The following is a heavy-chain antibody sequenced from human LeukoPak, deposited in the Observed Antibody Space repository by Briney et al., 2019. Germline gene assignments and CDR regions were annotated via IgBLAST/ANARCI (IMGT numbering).Heavy chain of an antibody. CDR1: GGSFSGYY. CDR2: INHSGST. V-gene: IGHV4-34*01. D-gene: IGHD3-22*01. Sequence: SETLSLTCAVYGGSFSGYYWSWTRQPPGKGLEWIGEINHSGSTNYNPSLKSRVTISVDTSKNQFSLKLSSVTAADTAVYYCARGPHTGVNYYDSSGYYYWGQGTLVTVSS. J-gene: IGHJ4*02. CDR3: ARGPHTGVNYYDSSGYYY.